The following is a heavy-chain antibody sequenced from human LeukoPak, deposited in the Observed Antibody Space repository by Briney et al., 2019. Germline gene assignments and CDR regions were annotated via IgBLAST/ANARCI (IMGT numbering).Heavy chain of an antibody. CDR3: ARYLSGVTGYTYGRGIDY. D-gene: IGHD5-18*01. V-gene: IGHV3-7*01. CDR2: IKKDGSEK. J-gene: IGHJ4*02. Sequence: GGSLRLSCAASGFTFSSYWMSWVRQAPGKGLEWVANIKKDGSEKYYVDSVKGRFTISRDNAETSLYLQMNSLRAEDTAVYYCARYLSGVTGYTYGRGIDYWGQGTLVTVSS. CDR1: GFTFSSYW.